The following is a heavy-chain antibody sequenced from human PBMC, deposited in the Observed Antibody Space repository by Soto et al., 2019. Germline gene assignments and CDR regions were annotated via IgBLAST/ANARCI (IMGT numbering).Heavy chain of an antibody. CDR1: GFTFSSYA. D-gene: IGHD2-2*02. CDR2: ISGSGGST. J-gene: IGHJ4*02. Sequence: GSLRLSCAASGFTFSSYAMSWVRQAPGKGLEWVSAISGSGGSTYYADSVKGRFTISRDNSKNTLYLQMNSLRAEDTAVYYCAKVKGPAIVVVPAAILFDYWGQGTLVTVSS. V-gene: IGHV3-23*01. CDR3: AKVKGPAIVVVPAAILFDY.